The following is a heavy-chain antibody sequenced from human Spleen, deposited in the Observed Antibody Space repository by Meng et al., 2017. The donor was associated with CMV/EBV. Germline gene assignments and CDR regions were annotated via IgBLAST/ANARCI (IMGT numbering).Heavy chain of an antibody. CDR1: GGTFSSYA. J-gene: IGHJ4*02. CDR2: ISAYNGNT. D-gene: IGHD3-10*01. V-gene: IGHV1-18*01. CDR3: ARGPHSCESITCRILDY. Sequence: ASVKVSCKASGGTFSSYAISWVRQAPGQGLEWMGWISAYNGNTNYAQKLQGRVTMTTDTSTSTAYMELRSLRSDDTAVFYCARGPHSCESITCRILDYWGQGTQVTVSS.